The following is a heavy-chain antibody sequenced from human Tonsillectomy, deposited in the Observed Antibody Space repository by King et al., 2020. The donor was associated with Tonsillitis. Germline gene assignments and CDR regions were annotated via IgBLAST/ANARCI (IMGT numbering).Heavy chain of an antibody. CDR1: GFTFRSYA. CDR3: AKDLLQCSGGSCYNAFDM. Sequence: VQLVESGGGLVQPGGSLRLSCAVSGFTFRSYAMSWVRQAPGKGLEWVSGISGSGSITYYADSVKGRFSISRDNSRKTLYVEMNNLSAEDTAVYYCAKDLLQCSGGSCYNAFDMWGQGTMVTVSS. D-gene: IGHD2-15*01. J-gene: IGHJ3*02. V-gene: IGHV3-23*04. CDR2: ISGSGSIT.